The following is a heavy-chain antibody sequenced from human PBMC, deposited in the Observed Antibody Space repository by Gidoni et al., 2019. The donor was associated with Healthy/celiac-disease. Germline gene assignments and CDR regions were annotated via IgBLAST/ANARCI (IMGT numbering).Heavy chain of an antibody. J-gene: IGHJ4*02. V-gene: IGHV7-4-1*02. CDR1: GYTFTSYP. Sequence: QVQLVQYGSELKKPGASVTVSCKASGYTFTSYPMNWVRRAPGQGLEWMGWINTNTGNPTYAQGFTGRFVFSLDTSVSTAYLQISSLKAEDTAVYYCARDRSSVTGYSSGWYDYWGQGTLVTVSS. CDR2: INTNTGNP. D-gene: IGHD6-19*01. CDR3: ARDRSSVTGYSSGWYDY.